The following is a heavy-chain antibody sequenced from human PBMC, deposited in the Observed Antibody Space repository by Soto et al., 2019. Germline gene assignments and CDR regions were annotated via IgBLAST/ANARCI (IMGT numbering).Heavy chain of an antibody. V-gene: IGHV3-33*01. Sequence: PGGSLRLSCAASGFTFSSYGMHWVRQAPGKGLEWVAVIWYDGSNKYYADSVKGRFTISRDNSKNSLHLQMNSLRAEDTAVYYCTRDASRDSSARGWFDPWGPRTLVTVSS. CDR1: GFTFSSYG. CDR2: IWYDGSNK. CDR3: TRDASRDSSARGWFDP. J-gene: IGHJ5*02. D-gene: IGHD6-13*01.